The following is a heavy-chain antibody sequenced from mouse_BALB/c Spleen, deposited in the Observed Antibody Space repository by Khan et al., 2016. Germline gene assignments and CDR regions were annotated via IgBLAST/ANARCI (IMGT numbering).Heavy chain of an antibody. J-gene: IGHJ1*01. Sequence: QIQLVQSGPELKKPGETVKISCKASGYTFTDYSFHWVKQAPRKGLKWMGWINTETTEPTYADDFKGRFAFSLETSASTAYLQINNLKNEDTATYFCSIYYHGSRYFDVWGAGTTVTVSS. CDR2: INTETTEP. CDR1: GYTFTDYS. V-gene: IGHV9-2-1*01. CDR3: SIYYHGSRYFDV. D-gene: IGHD1-1*01.